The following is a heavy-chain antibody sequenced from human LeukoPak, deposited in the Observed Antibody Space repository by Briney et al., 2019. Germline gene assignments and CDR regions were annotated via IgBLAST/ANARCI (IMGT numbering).Heavy chain of an antibody. CDR1: GGSISSSNW. V-gene: IGHV4-4*02. Sequence: SETLSLACAVSGGSISSSNWWSWVRQPPGKGLEWLGEIYHSGSTNYNPSLKSRVTISVDKSKNQFSLKLSSVTAADTAVYYCARASHDYGDYSHFDYWGQGTLVTVSS. CDR2: IYHSGST. J-gene: IGHJ4*02. CDR3: ARASHDYGDYSHFDY. D-gene: IGHD4-17*01.